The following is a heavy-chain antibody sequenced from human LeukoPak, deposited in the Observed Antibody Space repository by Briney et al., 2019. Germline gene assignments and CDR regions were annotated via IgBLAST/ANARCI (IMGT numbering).Heavy chain of an antibody. Sequence: PSETLSLTCTVSGGSISSYYWSWIRQPAGKGLEWIGRIYTSGSTNYNPSLRSRVTISEDTSKNQFSLKLSSVTAADTAVYFCARGRIGGSWFDPWGQGTLVTVSS. V-gene: IGHV4-4*07. CDR2: IYTSGST. CDR3: ARGRIGGSWFDP. J-gene: IGHJ5*02. D-gene: IGHD3-10*01. CDR1: GGSISSYY.